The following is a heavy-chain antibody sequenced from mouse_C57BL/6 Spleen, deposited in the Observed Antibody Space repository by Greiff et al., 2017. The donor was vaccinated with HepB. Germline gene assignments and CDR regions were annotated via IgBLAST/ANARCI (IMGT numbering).Heavy chain of an antibody. J-gene: IGHJ4*01. D-gene: IGHD2-5*01. CDR1: GFSLTSYG. CDR3: ARRGSNYDYAMDY. Sequence: VMLVESGPGLVQPSQSLSITCTVSGFSLTSYGVHWVRQSPGKGLEWLGVIWSGGSTDYNAAFISRLSIIKDNSKSQVFFKMNSLQADDTAIYYCARRGSNYDYAMDYWGQGTSVTVSS. CDR2: IWSGGST. V-gene: IGHV2-2*01.